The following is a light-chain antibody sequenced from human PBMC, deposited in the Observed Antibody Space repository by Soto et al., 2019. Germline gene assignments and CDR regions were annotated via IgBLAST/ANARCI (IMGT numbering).Light chain of an antibody. CDR1: QSISSY. CDR2: AAS. V-gene: IGKV1-39*01. J-gene: IGKJ2*01. CDR3: QQSHSTPPS. Sequence: DIQMTQSPSSLSASVGDRVTITCRASQSISSYLNWYQQKPGKAPKLLIYAASSLQSGVPSMFSGSGSGTDFTLTISSLQPEDFATYYCQQSHSTPPSFGQGTKLEIK.